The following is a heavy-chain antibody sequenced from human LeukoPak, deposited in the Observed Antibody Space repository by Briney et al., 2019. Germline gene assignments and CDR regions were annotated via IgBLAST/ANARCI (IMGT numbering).Heavy chain of an antibody. V-gene: IGHV4-31*02. CDR3: ARVPYDYVWGSYPGMDV. J-gene: IGHJ6*02. CDR2: IYYSGST. CDR1: GGSFSSGGLY. Sequence: ARTLSLSCTASGGSFSSGGLYWIRIRPHPGMVLVWVVCIYYSGSTYYNPSLKSRVTISVDTSKNQFSLKLSSVTAADTAVYYCARVPYDYVWGSYPGMDVWGQGTTVTVSS. D-gene: IGHD3-16*02.